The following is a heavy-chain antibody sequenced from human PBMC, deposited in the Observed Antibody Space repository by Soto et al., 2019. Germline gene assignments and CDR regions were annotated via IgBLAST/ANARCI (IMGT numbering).Heavy chain of an antibody. D-gene: IGHD3-22*01. V-gene: IGHV1-69*13. J-gene: IGHJ4*02. CDR2: IIPIFGTA. Sequence: ASVKVSCKASGGTFSSYAISWVRQAPGQGLEWMGGIIPIFGTANYAQKFQGRVTITADESTGTAYMELSSLRSEDTAVYYCASTIRITMIVVVALDYWGQGTLVTVSS. CDR3: ASTIRITMIVVVALDY. CDR1: GGTFSSYA.